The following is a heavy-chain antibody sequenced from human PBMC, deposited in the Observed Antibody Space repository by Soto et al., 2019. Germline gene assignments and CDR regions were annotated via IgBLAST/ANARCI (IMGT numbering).Heavy chain of an antibody. CDR2: INPSGGST. D-gene: IGHD1-26*01. CDR3: ATEGELLRGSPPFDY. V-gene: IGHV1-46*03. CDR1: GYTFTSYY. Sequence: QVQLVQSGAEVKKPGASVKVSCKASGYTFTSYYMHWVRQAPGQGLEWMGIINPSGGSTSYAQKFQGRVTMTRDTSTSTVYMELSSLRSEDTAVYYCATEGELLRGSPPFDYWSQGTLVTVSS. J-gene: IGHJ4*02.